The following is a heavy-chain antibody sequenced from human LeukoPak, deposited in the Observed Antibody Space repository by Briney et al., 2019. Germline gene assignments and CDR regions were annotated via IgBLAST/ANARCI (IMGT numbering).Heavy chain of an antibody. V-gene: IGHV4-31*03. Sequence: SETLSLTCTVSGGSISSGGYYWSWIRQHPGKGLEWIGDIYYSGSTYYNPSLKSRVTISVDTSKNQFSLRLSSVTAADTAVYYCARGSRTSYCSSTSCYWWFDPWGQGTLVTVSS. CDR3: ARGSRTSYCSSTSCYWWFDP. CDR1: GGSISSGGYY. CDR2: IYYSGST. D-gene: IGHD2-2*01. J-gene: IGHJ5*02.